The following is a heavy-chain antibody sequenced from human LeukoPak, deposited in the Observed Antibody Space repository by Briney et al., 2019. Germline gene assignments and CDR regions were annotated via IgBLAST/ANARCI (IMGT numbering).Heavy chain of an antibody. V-gene: IGHV1-69*13. CDR1: GGTFSTYA. D-gene: IGHD2-21*02. CDR2: IIPILGTA. CDR3: ATSPTSDSPGY. J-gene: IGHJ4*02. Sequence: SVEVSCKAYGGTFSTYAISWVRQAPGQGLEWMGGIIPILGTANYAQKFQGRVTITADESTSTAYMELSSLRSEDTAVYYCATSPTSDSPGYWGQGTLVTVSS.